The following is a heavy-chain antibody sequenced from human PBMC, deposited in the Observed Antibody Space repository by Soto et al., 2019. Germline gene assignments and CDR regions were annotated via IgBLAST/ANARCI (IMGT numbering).Heavy chain of an antibody. CDR1: GFTFSSYA. CDR3: ANPLRVTMIVVPPDAFDI. D-gene: IGHD3-22*01. Sequence: VGSLRLSCAASGFTFSSYAMSWVRQAPGKGLEWVSAISGSGGSTYYADSVKGRFTIFRDNSKNTLYLQMNSLRAEDTAVYYCANPLRVTMIVVPPDAFDIWGQGTMVTVSS. CDR2: ISGSGGST. J-gene: IGHJ3*02. V-gene: IGHV3-23*01.